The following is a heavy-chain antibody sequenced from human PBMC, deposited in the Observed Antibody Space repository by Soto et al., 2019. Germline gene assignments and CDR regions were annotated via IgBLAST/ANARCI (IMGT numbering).Heavy chain of an antibody. D-gene: IGHD3-10*01. J-gene: IGHJ6*02. CDR2: IYYSGST. V-gene: IGHV4-59*01. CDR1: GGSISSYY. Sequence: SETLSLTCTVSGGSISSYYWSWIRQPPGKGLEWIGYIYYSGSTNYNPSLKSRVTISVDTSKNQFSLKLSSVTAADTAVYYCARARPSSYGLGSYPPLHYYYYGMDVWGQGTTVTVSS. CDR3: ARARPSSYGLGSYPPLHYYYYGMDV.